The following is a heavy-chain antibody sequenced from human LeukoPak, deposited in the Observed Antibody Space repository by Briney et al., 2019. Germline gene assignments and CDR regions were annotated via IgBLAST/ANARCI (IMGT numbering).Heavy chain of an antibody. J-gene: IGHJ6*02. Sequence: ASVKVSCKASGYTFTGYYMHWVRQAPGQGLEWMGWINPNSGGTNYAQKFQGRVTMTRDTSISTAYMELSRLRSDDTAVYYCAREYTGDYYYYYGMDVWGQGTTVTVSS. CDR1: GYTFTGYY. V-gene: IGHV1-2*02. D-gene: IGHD1-1*01. CDR3: AREYTGDYYYYYGMDV. CDR2: INPNSGGT.